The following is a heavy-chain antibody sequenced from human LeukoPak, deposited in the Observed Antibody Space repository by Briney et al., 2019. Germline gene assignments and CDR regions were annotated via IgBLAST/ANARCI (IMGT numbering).Heavy chain of an antibody. CDR3: ASPKENSDYYFDS. Sequence: SVKVSCKASGGTLRNYAISWVRQAPGQGLEWMGGLTPLFGRAEYAQKFQGRVTITADEPTNTAYMELNFLRSEDTAVYYCASPKENSDYYFDSWGQGTLVAVSA. CDR1: GGTLRNYA. CDR2: LTPLFGRA. D-gene: IGHD4-11*01. V-gene: IGHV1-69*13. J-gene: IGHJ4*02.